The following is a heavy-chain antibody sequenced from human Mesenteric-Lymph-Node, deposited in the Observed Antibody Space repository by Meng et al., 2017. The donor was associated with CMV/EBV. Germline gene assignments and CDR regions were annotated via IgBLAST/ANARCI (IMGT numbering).Heavy chain of an antibody. CDR3: ARGGVHAY. J-gene: IGHJ4*02. CDR1: GFTFSSYG. Sequence: LTCAASGFTFSSYGMHWVRQAPGKGLEWVAFIRYDGSNKYYADSVKGRFTISRDNSKNTLYLQMNSLRAEDTAVYYCARGGVHAYWGQGTLVTVSS. V-gene: IGHV3-30*02. CDR2: IRYDGSNK. D-gene: IGHD3-16*01.